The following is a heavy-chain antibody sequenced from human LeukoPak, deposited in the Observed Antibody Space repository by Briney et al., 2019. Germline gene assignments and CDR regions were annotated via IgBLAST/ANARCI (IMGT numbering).Heavy chain of an antibody. J-gene: IGHJ6*02. CDR1: GGSISSGGYY. Sequence: PSETLSLTRTVSGGSISSGGYYWSWIRQHPGKGLEWIGYIYYSGSTYYNPSLKSRVTISVDTSKNQFSLKLSSVTAADTAVYYCARGKAHGLYYYGMDVWGQGTTVTVSS. V-gene: IGHV4-31*03. CDR3: ARGKAHGLYYYGMDV. CDR2: IYYSGST.